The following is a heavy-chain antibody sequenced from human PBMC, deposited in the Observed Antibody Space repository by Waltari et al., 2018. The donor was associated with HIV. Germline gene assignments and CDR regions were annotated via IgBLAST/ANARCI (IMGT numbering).Heavy chain of an antibody. V-gene: IGHV3-21*01. Sequence: EVQLVESGGGLVKPGGSLRLSCAASGFTFSSYSMNWVRQAPGKGLEWVSSISSSSSYIYYAEAVKGRLNISRDNAKNSLYLQMNSLRAEDTAVYYCARDCDFDYYGSGSYYKKPSSGMDVWGQGTTVTVSS. CDR1: GFTFSSYS. CDR2: ISSSSSYI. J-gene: IGHJ6*02. D-gene: IGHD3-10*01. CDR3: ARDCDFDYYGSGSYYKKPSSGMDV.